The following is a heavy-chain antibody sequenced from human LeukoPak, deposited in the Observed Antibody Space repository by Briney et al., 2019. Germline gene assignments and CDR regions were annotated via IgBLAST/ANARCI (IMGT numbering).Heavy chain of an antibody. J-gene: IGHJ4*02. D-gene: IGHD6-13*01. V-gene: IGHV3-7*01. Sequence: GGSLRLSCAASGFTFSSYWMSWVRQAPGKGLEWVANIKQDGSEKYYVDSVKGRFTISRDNAKNSLYLQMNSLRAEDTAVYYCGAGLRPSSWFDYWGQGTLVTVFS. CDR3: GAGLRPSSWFDY. CDR2: IKQDGSEK. CDR1: GFTFSSYW.